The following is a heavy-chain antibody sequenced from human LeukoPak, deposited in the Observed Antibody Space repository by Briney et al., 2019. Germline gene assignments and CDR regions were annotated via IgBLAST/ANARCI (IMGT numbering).Heavy chain of an antibody. Sequence: SETLSLTCAVYGGSFSGYYWSWIRQPPGKGLEWIGEINHSGSTNYNPSLKGRVTISVDTSKNQFSLKLSSVTAADTVVYYCARGPDIVVVPAAIYYGMDVWGQGTTVTVSS. CDR1: GGSFSGYY. J-gene: IGHJ6*02. CDR2: INHSGST. D-gene: IGHD2-2*01. V-gene: IGHV4-34*01. CDR3: ARGPDIVVVPAAIYYGMDV.